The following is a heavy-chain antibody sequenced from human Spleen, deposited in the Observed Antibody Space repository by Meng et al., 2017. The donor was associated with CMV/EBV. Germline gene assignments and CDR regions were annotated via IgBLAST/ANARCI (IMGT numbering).Heavy chain of an antibody. V-gene: IGHV2-5*02. D-gene: IGHD5-24*01. Sequence: SGFSLSTSGVGVGWIRQPPGKALEWLAVIYWDGDKRYSPSLKSRLTITKDTSKNQVVLRMTNMAPEDTATFYCARSSAEMATVKFDYWGQGTLVTVSS. CDR3: ARSSAEMATVKFDY. CDR1: GFSLSTSGVG. CDR2: IYWDGDK. J-gene: IGHJ4*02.